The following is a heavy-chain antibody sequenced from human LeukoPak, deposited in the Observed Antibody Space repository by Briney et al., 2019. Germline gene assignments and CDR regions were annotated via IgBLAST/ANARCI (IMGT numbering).Heavy chain of an antibody. CDR2: ISSSSSYV. CDR3: ARDSSGEDAFDI. V-gene: IGHV3-21*01. Sequence: GGSLRLSCVASGFTFSSYSMNWVRQAPGKGLEWVSSISSSSSYVYYADSVKGRFTISRDNAKNSLYLQMNSLRAEDTAVYYCARDSSGEDAFDIWGQGTMVTVSS. CDR1: GFTFSSYS. J-gene: IGHJ3*02. D-gene: IGHD7-27*01.